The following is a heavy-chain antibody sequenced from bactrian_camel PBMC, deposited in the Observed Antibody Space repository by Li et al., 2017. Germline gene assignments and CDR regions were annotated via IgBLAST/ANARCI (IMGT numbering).Heavy chain of an antibody. CDR2: INNDGST. Sequence: VQLVESGGDLVQPGGSLRLSCAVSGFIFGNRDMTWLRQVPGKEREGVAGINNDGSTRYADYVKGRFTISQDNAKNTLYLQMNSLRADDSAMYYCAVGLFADFGLGLGTQVTVS. D-gene: IGHD5*01. J-gene: IGHJ4*01. V-gene: IGHV3S67*01. CDR1: GFIFGNRD.